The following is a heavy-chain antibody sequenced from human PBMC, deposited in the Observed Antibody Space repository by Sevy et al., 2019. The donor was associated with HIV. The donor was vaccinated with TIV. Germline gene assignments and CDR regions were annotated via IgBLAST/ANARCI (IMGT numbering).Heavy chain of an antibody. CDR3: ARHCSSNSCSHAFDT. D-gene: IGHD2-2*01. J-gene: IGHJ3*02. V-gene: IGHV4-34*01. CDR1: GGSFSGYY. Sequence: SETLSLTCAVYGGSFSGYYWSWIRQPPGKGLEWIGEINHSGSTNYNPSLKSQVTISGETSKNQFSLKLSSVTAADTAVYYCARHCSSNSCSHAFDTWGQGTMVTVSS. CDR2: INHSGST.